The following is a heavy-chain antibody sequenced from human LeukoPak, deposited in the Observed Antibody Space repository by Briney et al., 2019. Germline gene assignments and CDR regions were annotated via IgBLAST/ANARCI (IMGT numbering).Heavy chain of an antibody. CDR2: INPSGGST. V-gene: IGHV1-46*01. CDR3: ARVQARLRLGELSLSY. CDR1: GYTFTSCY. J-gene: IGHJ4*02. Sequence: ASVKVSCKASGYTFTSCYMHWVRQAPGQGLEWMGIINPSGGSTSYAQKFQGRVTMTRDTSTSTVYMELSSLRSEDTAVYYCARVQARLRLGELSLSYWGQGTLVTVSS. D-gene: IGHD3-16*02.